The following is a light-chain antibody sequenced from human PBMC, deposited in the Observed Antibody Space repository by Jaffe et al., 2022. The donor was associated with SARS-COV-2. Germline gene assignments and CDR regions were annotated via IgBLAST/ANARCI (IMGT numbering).Light chain of an antibody. CDR2: VAS. CDR1: QSISNY. Sequence: DIQMTQSPSSLSASVGDRITITCRASQSISNYLNWYQQKPGMAPKVLIYVASSLQSGVPSRFSGSGSGTDFTLTISSLQPEDFATYYCQQSYSTPLTFGGGTKVEIK. CDR3: QQSYSTPLT. J-gene: IGKJ4*01. V-gene: IGKV1-39*01.